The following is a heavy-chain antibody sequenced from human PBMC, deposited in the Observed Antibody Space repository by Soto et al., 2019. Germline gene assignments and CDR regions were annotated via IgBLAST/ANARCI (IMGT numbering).Heavy chain of an antibody. CDR2: INPNSGST. CDR1: GYTFTGYY. CDR3: ARFKVLRFLEWSHNWFDP. D-gene: IGHD3-3*01. J-gene: IGHJ5*02. V-gene: IGHV1-2*02. Sequence: ASVKVSCKASGYTFTGYYMHWARQAPGQGLEWMGWINPNSGSTNYAQKFQGRVDMTRDTSISTAYMELSRLRSDDTAVYYCARFKVLRFLEWSHNWFDPWGQGTLVTVS.